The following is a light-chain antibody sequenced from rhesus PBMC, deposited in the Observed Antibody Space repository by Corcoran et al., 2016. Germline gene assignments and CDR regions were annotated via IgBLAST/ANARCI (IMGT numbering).Light chain of an antibody. J-gene: IGKJ2*01. CDR2: LVS. Sequence: DIVMTQTPLSLPVTPGEPASISCRSSQSLLDSDGYTPLHWYLQRPGQSPQLLIYLVSYRASGVPDRFSGSGSGTAFTLKISRVEAEDVGLYYCMQTLQTPYSFGRGTKVEIK. CDR3: MQTLQTPYS. V-gene: IGKV2-78*01. CDR1: QSLLDSDGYTP.